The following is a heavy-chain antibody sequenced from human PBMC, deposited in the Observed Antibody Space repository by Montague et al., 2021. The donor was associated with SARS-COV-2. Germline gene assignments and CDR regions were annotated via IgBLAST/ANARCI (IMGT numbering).Heavy chain of an antibody. Sequence: CAISGDSVSSNSAAWNWIRQSPSRGLEWLGRTYYRSKWYNDYAVSVKSRITINPGTSKNQFSLQLNSVTPEDTAVYYCARDGGINSRPRPHTFHYWGQGTLVTVSS. CDR3: ARDGGINSRPRPHTFHY. CDR1: GDSVSSNSAA. D-gene: IGHD3-10*01. CDR2: TYYRSKWYN. V-gene: IGHV6-1*01. J-gene: IGHJ4*02.